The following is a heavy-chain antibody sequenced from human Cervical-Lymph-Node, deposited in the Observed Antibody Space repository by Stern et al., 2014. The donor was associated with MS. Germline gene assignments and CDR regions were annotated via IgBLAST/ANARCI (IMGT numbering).Heavy chain of an antibody. V-gene: IGHV3-53*01. CDR1: GFTVSRDY. D-gene: IGHD1-1*01. J-gene: IGHJ4*02. CDR3: ARDTSSPERSDW. CDR2: ITNVGST. Sequence: EVQLVQSGGGVIQPGGSLRLSCTASGFTVSRDYMTWVRQAPGTGLEWVSLITNVGSTFYTDSVKGRFTISRDESKNTVYLHMTSLRAEDTAMYYCARDTSSPERSDWWGQGTLVTVSS.